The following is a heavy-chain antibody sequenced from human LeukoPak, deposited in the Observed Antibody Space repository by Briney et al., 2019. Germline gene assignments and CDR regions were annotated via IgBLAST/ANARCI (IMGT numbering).Heavy chain of an antibody. Sequence: PGGSLRLSCAASGFPFSGNAMSWVRQAPGRGLEWVSGVGGDEKAHYADFVRGRLTISRDNSKKTVYLQVNSLTVEDTAVYYCAKDLSWWVTADYWGQGVLVTVSS. J-gene: IGHJ4*02. V-gene: IGHV3-23*01. CDR2: VGGDEKA. D-gene: IGHD2-21*02. CDR3: AKDLSWWVTADY. CDR1: GFPFSGNA.